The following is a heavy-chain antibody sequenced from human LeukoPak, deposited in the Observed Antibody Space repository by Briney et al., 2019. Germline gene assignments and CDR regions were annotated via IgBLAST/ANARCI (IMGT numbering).Heavy chain of an antibody. J-gene: IGHJ4*02. CDR1: GFTFSSYG. D-gene: IGHD6-19*01. CDR2: ISYDGSNK. V-gene: IGHV3-30*18. Sequence: GGSLRLSCAAPGFTFSSYGMHWVRQAPGKGLEWVAVISYDGSNKYYADSVKGRFTISRDNSKNTLYLQMNSLRAEDTAVYYCAKDYDGYSSGWGQGTLVTVSS. CDR3: AKDYDGYSSG.